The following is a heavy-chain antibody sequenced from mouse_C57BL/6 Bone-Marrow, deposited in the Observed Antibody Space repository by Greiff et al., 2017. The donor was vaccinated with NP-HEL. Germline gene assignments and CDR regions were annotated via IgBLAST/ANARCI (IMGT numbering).Heavy chain of an antibody. Sequence: QVHVKQSGPELVKPGASVKISCKASGYSFTSYYIHWVKQRPGQGLEWIGWIYPGSGNTKYNEKFKGKATLTADTSSSTAYMQLSSLTSEDSAVYYCARGRLRPDYWGQGTTLTVSS. V-gene: IGHV1-66*01. CDR3: ARGRLRPDY. D-gene: IGHD2-4*01. J-gene: IGHJ2*01. CDR1: GYSFTSYY. CDR2: IYPGSGNT.